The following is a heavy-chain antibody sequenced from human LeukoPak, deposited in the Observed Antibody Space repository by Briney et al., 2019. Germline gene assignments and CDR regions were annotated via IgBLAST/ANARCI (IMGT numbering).Heavy chain of an antibody. J-gene: IGHJ4*02. CDR2: MNPNSGNT. Sequence: ASVKVSCKASGYTFTSYDINWVRQATGQGLEWMGWMNPNSGNTGYAQKFQGRVTITADESTSTAYMELSSLRSEDTAVYYCARGAYYYDSSGYHLFDYWGQGTLVTVSS. CDR1: GYTFTSYD. D-gene: IGHD3-22*01. CDR3: ARGAYYYDSSGYHLFDY. V-gene: IGHV1-8*01.